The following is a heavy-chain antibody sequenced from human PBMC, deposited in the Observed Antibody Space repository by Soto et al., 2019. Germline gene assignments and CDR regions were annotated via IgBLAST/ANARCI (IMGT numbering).Heavy chain of an antibody. J-gene: IGHJ5*02. V-gene: IGHV4-59*08. CDR1: CGSFSPNY. D-gene: IGHD3-22*01. CDR2: IYYGGTT. CDR3: ARLGAYYQSLEP. Sequence: PCEPLSLTCAVSCGSFSPNYWGWMRQHPGKGLEWVGYIYYGGTTSYNPSLQSRVTILLETSKSQFSLRLTSVTAADTAVYYCARLGAYYQSLEPWGPGTLVTVSS.